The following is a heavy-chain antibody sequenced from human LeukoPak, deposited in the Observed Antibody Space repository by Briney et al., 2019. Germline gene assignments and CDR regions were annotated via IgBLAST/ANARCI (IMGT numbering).Heavy chain of an antibody. V-gene: IGHV3-23*01. Sequence: PGGSLRLSCAASGFTFSSYAMSWVRQAPGKGLEWVSAISGSGGSTYYADSVKGRFTISRDNSKNTLYLQMNSLRAEDTAVYYCAKDDDFGAAAGTGCFDYWGQGTLVTVSS. D-gene: IGHD6-13*01. J-gene: IGHJ4*02. CDR2: ISGSGGST. CDR3: AKDDDFGAAAGTGCFDY. CDR1: GFTFSSYA.